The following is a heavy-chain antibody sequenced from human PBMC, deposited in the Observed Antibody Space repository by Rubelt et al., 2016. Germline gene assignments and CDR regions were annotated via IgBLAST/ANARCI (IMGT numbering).Heavy chain of an antibody. CDR3: ALTTIIPGMDV. V-gene: IGHV4-30-2*04. Sequence: PSLKSRVTISVDTSKNQFSLKLSSVTAADTAVYYCALTTIIPGMDVWGQGTTVTVSS. J-gene: IGHJ6*02. D-gene: IGHD2-21*02.